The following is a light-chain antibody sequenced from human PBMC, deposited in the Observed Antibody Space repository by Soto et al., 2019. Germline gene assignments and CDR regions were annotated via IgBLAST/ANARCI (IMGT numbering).Light chain of an antibody. CDR1: QSVSSY. Sequence: DIQMTQSPSSLSAYVGDRVTITCRASQSVSSYLNWYQQKPGKAPKLLIYAASSLQSGVPSRFSGSGSGTDFPLTISSLQPEDFATYYCQQSYSTPTFGGETKMDIK. J-gene: IGKJ4*01. CDR2: AAS. CDR3: QQSYSTPT. V-gene: IGKV1-39*01.